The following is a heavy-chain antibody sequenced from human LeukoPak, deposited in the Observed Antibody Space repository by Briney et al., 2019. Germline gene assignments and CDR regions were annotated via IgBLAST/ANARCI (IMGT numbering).Heavy chain of an antibody. D-gene: IGHD3-10*01. Sequence: SGGSLRLSCAANNFGIHWVRQAPGKGLEWVAVVSLDGRTKYYADSVKGRFTISRDNSKSTVYLQMNSLRAEDTAVYYCAKEGGLGSYYLDWGQGALVTVSS. CDR2: VSLDGRTK. V-gene: IGHV3-30*18. CDR1: NNFG. J-gene: IGHJ4*02. CDR3: AKEGGLGSYYLD.